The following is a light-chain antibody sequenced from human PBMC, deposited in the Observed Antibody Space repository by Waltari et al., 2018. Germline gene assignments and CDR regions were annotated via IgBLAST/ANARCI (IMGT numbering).Light chain of an antibody. J-gene: IGLJ1*01. Sequence: QSVLTQAPSVSGAPGQRVTISCTGSSPNIGAGYDVHWYQQPPGTAPKLLIYGNNNRPSGVPDRFSGSKSGTSASLAITGLQAEDEADYYCQSYDSSLSSYVFGTGTKVTVL. CDR2: GNN. CDR1: SPNIGAGYD. V-gene: IGLV1-40*01. CDR3: QSYDSSLSSYV.